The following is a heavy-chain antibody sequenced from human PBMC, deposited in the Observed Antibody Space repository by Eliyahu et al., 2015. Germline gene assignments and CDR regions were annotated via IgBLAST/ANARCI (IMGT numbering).Heavy chain of an antibody. CDR1: GXNFRNSE. D-gene: IGHD2-21*01. CDR3: ARRADFGGSPYPFDF. Sequence: QVHLVQSEAEVKKPGASVXVSGKXSGXNFRNSEINWVRXVTGQGLXWMGWMKPNSRXTGFAQRFRGRLSLSRDTSGSTAYMELSSLRSEDTAVYYCARRADFGGSPYPFDFWGQGTLVTVSS. J-gene: IGHJ4*02. V-gene: IGHV1-8*01. CDR2: MKPNSRXT.